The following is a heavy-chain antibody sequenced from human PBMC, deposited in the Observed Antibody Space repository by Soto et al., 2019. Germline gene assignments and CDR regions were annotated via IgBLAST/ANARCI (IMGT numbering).Heavy chain of an antibody. CDR2: IKSKTDGGTT. Sequence: LRLSCAASGFTFSNAWMSWVRQAPGKGLEWVGRIKSKTDGGTTDYAAPVKGRFTIPRDDSKNTLYLQMNSLKTEDTAVHYCTTELYYYDSSGYSDLIDYWGQGTLVTVSS. CDR1: GFTFSNAW. D-gene: IGHD3-22*01. CDR3: TTELYYYDSSGYSDLIDY. J-gene: IGHJ4*02. V-gene: IGHV3-15*01.